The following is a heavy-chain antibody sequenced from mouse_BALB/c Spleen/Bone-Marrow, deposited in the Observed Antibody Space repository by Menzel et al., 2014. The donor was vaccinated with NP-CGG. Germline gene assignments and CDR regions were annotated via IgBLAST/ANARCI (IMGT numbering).Heavy chain of an antibody. V-gene: IGHV1S132*01. CDR3: ARGGDYGY. J-gene: IGHJ2*01. Sequence: QVQLQQSGAELVKPGASVKLSCMPPGYTFTNYWIQWVKQRPGQGLGWIGEIFPGTGTTYYNERFKGKATLTIDTSSSTAYMQLSSLTSEDSAVYFCARGGDYGYWGQGTTLTVSS. CDR1: GYTFTNYW. D-gene: IGHD2-13*01. CDR2: IFPGTGTT.